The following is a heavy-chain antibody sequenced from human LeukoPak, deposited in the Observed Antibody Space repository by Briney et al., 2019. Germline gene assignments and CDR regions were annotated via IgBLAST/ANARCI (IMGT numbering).Heavy chain of an antibody. V-gene: IGHV3-23*01. CDR2: ISGSSDSI. Sequence: GGSLRLSCAASGFTFSSCAMSWVRQAPGKGLEWVSSISGSSDSIYYADSVKGRFTVSTANSENTLYLQMNSLRAEDTAVYYCAKGLVTGSLDYWGQGALVTVSS. J-gene: IGHJ4*02. CDR1: GFTFSSCA. CDR3: AKGLVTGSLDY. D-gene: IGHD3-10*01.